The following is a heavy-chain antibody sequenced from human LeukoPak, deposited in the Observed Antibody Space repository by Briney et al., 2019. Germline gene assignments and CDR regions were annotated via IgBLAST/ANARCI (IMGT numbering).Heavy chain of an antibody. D-gene: IGHD3-9*01. V-gene: IGHV3-23*01. CDR2: ISGSGGST. Sequence: PGGSLRLSCAASGFTFSSYAMSWVRQAPGKGLEWVSAISGSGGSTYYADSVKGRFTISRDNSKNTLYLQINSLRAEDTAVYYCAKNPYDILTGYSYRFDYWGQGTLVTVSS. J-gene: IGHJ4*02. CDR3: AKNPYDILTGYSYRFDY. CDR1: GFTFSSYA.